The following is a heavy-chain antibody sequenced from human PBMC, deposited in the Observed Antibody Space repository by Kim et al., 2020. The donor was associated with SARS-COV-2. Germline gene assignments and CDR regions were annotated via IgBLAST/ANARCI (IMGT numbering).Heavy chain of an antibody. D-gene: IGHD5-18*01. J-gene: IGHJ6*02. CDR3: ARDKEYSYGHGDYYYGMDV. CDR1: GGSINSGDYS. V-gene: IGHV4-30-4*01. CDR2: ISYSGNT. Sequence: SETLSLTCTVSGGSINSGDYSWNWIRQPPGKGLEWIGYISYSGNTYYNPSFKSRVTLSADTSKNQFSLELSSVTAADTAGYYCARDKEYSYGHGDYYYGMDVWGQGTPVTVSS.